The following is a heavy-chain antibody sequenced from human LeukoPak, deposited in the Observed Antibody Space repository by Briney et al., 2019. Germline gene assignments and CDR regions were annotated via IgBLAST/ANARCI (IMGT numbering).Heavy chain of an antibody. J-gene: IGHJ1*01. CDR3: ARDGNPVSEYFQH. Sequence: GASVKVSFKASGGTFSIYAISWVRQAPGQGLEWMGGIIPIFGTANYAQKFQGRVTITADESTSTAYMELSSLRSEDTAVYYCARDGNPVSEYFQHWGQGPLVTVSS. V-gene: IGHV1-69*01. CDR2: IIPIFGTA. D-gene: IGHD4-23*01. CDR1: GGTFSIYA.